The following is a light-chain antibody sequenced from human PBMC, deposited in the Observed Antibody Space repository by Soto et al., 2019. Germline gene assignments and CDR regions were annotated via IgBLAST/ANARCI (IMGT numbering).Light chain of an antibody. CDR1: QSVSSN. CDR3: QQRSNWTGIT. Sequence: EIVMTQSPATLAVSAGQRATLSCTASQSVSSNLAWYQQQPGQAPRLLIYDASTRATGIPARFSGSGSGTDFTLTISSLEPEDFAVYYCQQRSNWTGITFDQGTRLEIK. V-gene: IGKV3-11*01. CDR2: DAS. J-gene: IGKJ5*01.